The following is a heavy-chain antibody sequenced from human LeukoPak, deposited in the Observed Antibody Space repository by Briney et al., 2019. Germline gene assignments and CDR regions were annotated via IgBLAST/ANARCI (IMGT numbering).Heavy chain of an antibody. CDR1: GGSIRSYY. CDR2: IHDSGST. V-gene: IGHV4-59*12. J-gene: IGHJ4*02. Sequence: SETLSLTCTVSGGSIRSYYWSWIRQPPGKGLEWIAHIHDSGSTSYNLSLKSRVTISVDTSKNQFSLKLSSVTAADTAVYYCARGRGYYGSGSSPDYWGQGTLVTVSS. D-gene: IGHD3-10*01. CDR3: ARGRGYYGSGSSPDY.